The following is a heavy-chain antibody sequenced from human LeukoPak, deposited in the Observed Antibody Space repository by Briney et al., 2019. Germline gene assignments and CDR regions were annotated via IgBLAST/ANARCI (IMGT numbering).Heavy chain of an antibody. V-gene: IGHV3-53*01. CDR1: GFTVSDNY. CDR2: IYSDGST. J-gene: IGHJ4*02. D-gene: IGHD2-8*02. Sequence: TGGSLRLSCAASGFTVSDNYMSWVRQAPGKGLEWVSVIYSDGSTYYADSVRGRFTISRDNSKSTLSLQMNSLRAEDTAIYYCATYRQVLLPFESWGQGTLVTVSS. CDR3: ATYRQVLLPFES.